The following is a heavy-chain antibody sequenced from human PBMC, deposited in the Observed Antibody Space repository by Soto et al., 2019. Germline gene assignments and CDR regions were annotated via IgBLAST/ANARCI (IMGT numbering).Heavy chain of an antibody. CDR1: GGSVSSGRHY. J-gene: IGHJ5*02. V-gene: IGHV4-61*01. Sequence: SETLSLTCTVSGGSVSSGRHYWSCIRQPPGKGLEWIGYFYYSGSTNYNPSLKSRVTISVDTSKNQFSLKLSSVTAADTDVCYCARAPNYYDSSGYAWGQGTLVTVSS. CDR3: ARAPNYYDSSGYA. D-gene: IGHD3-22*01. CDR2: FYYSGST.